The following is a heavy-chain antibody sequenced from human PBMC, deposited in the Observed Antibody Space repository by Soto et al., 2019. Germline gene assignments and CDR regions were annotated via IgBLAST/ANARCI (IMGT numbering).Heavy chain of an antibody. Sequence: SETLSLTCTASGDSVSSHYRSWIRQPAGKGLEWLGRLYNDERTNYNPSLKSRVTMSMDTSKNQFSLKLTSVTAADSAVYFCAREPLAHSYFDFWGQGILVTVSS. CDR3: AREPLAHSYFDF. J-gene: IGHJ4*02. CDR2: LYNDERT. CDR1: GDSVSSHY. V-gene: IGHV4-4*07.